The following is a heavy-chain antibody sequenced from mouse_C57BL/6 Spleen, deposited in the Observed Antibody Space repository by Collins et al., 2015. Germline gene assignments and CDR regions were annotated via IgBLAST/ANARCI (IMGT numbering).Heavy chain of an antibody. J-gene: IGHJ3*01. Sequence: QVQLQQSGAELVRPGTSVKASCKASGYAFTNYLIEWVKQRPGQGLEWIGVINPGSGGTNYNEKFKGKATLTADKSSSTAYMQLSSLTSEDSAVYFCARSPYGYPFAYWGQGTLVTVSA. CDR2: INPGSGGT. CDR3: ARSPYGYPFAY. D-gene: IGHD2-2*01. V-gene: IGHV1-54*01. CDR1: GYAFTNYL.